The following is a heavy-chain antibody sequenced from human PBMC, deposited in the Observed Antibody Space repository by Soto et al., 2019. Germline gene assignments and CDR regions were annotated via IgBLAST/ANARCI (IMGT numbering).Heavy chain of an antibody. V-gene: IGHV3-7*05. CDR3: ARRPRNEWELLLSYFDY. CDR2: IKQDGSEK. D-gene: IGHD1-26*01. Sequence: AGGSLRLSCAASGFTFSSYWMSWVRQAPGKGLEWVANIKQDGSEKYYVDSVKGRFTISRDNAKNSLYLQMNSLRAEDTAVYYCARRPRNEWELLLSYFDYWGQGTLVTVSS. J-gene: IGHJ4*02. CDR1: GFTFSSYW.